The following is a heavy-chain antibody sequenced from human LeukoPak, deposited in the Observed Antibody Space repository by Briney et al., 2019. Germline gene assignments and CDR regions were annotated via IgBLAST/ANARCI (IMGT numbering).Heavy chain of an antibody. CDR1: GYTFTSYH. CDR3: ARARLGSSASADC. V-gene: IGHV1-46*01. J-gene: IGHJ4*02. D-gene: IGHD6-19*01. Sequence: ASVKVSCKXSGYTFTSYHMHWVRQAPGQGLEWMGIINPSGGSATYAQKFQGRVTMTRDTSTSTVYMEVSSLRSEDTAVYYCARARLGSSASADCWGQGTLVTVSS. CDR2: INPSGGSA.